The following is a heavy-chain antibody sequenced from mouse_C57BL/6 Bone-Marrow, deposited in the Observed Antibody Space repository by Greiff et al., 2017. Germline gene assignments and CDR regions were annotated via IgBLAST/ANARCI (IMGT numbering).Heavy chain of an antibody. J-gene: IGHJ4*01. Sequence: EVQVVESGGDLVKPGGSLKLSCAASGFTFSSYGMSWVRQTPDKRLEWVATISSGGSYTYYPDSVKGRFTISRDNAKNTLYLQMSSLKSEDTAMYYCARQGLRYSNYDAMDYWGQGTSVTVSS. CDR3: ARQGLRYSNYDAMDY. V-gene: IGHV5-6*01. CDR1: GFTFSSYG. D-gene: IGHD2-5*01. CDR2: ISSGGSYT.